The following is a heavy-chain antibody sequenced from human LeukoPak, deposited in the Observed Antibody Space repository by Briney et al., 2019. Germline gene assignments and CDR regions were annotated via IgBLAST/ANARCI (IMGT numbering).Heavy chain of an antibody. CDR1: GFTFSSYA. D-gene: IGHD6-25*01. CDR2: IFGSDGRT. Sequence: GGSLRLSCAASGFTFSSYAMTWVRQAPGKGVEWVSAIFGSDGRTFYADAVKGRFTISRDNSKNTLYLQMNSLRAEDTAIYYCAKTRGPAATHPDYWGQGILVTVSS. J-gene: IGHJ4*02. CDR3: AKTRGPAATHPDY. V-gene: IGHV3-23*01.